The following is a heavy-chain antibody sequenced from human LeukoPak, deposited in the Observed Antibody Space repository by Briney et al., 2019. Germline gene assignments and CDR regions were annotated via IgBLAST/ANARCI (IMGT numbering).Heavy chain of an antibody. CDR1: GGSISSSSYY. CDR3: ARQAIRGLYYFDY. D-gene: IGHD5-12*01. CDR2: IYYSGST. J-gene: IGHJ4*02. Sequence: SPSETPSLTCTVSGGSISSSSYYWGWIRQPPGKGLEWIGSIYYSGSTYYNPSLKSRVTISVDTSKNQFSLKLSSVTAADTAVYYCARQAIRGLYYFDYWGQGTLVTVSS. V-gene: IGHV4-39*01.